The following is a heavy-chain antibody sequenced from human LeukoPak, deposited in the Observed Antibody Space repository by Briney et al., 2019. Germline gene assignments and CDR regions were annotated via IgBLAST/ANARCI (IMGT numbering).Heavy chain of an antibody. D-gene: IGHD5-18*01. CDR3: AKDRTGYSYGYFLSP. CDR2: ISDSVSGGST. CDR1: GSTFNNYA. J-gene: IGHJ5*02. V-gene: IGHV3-23*01. Sequence: GGSLRLSCAASGSTFNNYAMTWVRQAPGKGLEWVSTISDSVSGGSTYYADSVKGRFTISRDNSKNTLYLQMNSLRAEDTAVYYCAKDRTGYSYGYFLSPWGQGTLVTVSS.